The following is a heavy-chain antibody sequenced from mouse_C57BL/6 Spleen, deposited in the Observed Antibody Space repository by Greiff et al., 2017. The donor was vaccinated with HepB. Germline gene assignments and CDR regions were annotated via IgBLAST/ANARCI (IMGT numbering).Heavy chain of an antibody. D-gene: IGHD2-3*01. CDR1: GFTFSDYG. Sequence: EVKLMESGGGLVKPGGSLKLSCAASGFTFSDYGMHWVRQAPEKGLEWVAYISSGSSTIYYADTVKGRFTISRDNAKNTLFLQMTSLRSEDTAMYYCARRWLLRYWYFDVWGTGTTVTVSS. J-gene: IGHJ1*03. V-gene: IGHV5-17*01. CDR3: ARRWLLRYWYFDV. CDR2: ISSGSSTI.